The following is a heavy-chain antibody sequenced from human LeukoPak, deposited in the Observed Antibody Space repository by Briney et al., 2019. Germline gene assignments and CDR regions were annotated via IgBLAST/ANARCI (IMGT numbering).Heavy chain of an antibody. CDR2: IYYSGST. CDR1: GFTFSSYT. CDR3: ARQYPPRRIAAAPNWFDP. D-gene: IGHD6-13*01. Sequence: GSLRLSCAASGFTFSSYTMTWVRQPPGKGLEWIGSIYYSGSTYYNPSLKSRVTISVDTSKNQFSLKLSSVTAADTAVYYCARQYPPRRIAAAPNWFDPWGQGTLVTVSS. V-gene: IGHV4-39*01. J-gene: IGHJ5*02.